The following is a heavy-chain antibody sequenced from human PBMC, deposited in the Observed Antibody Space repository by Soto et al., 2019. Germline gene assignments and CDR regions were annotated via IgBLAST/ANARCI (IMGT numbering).Heavy chain of an antibody. CDR2: ISGSGGST. Sequence: GGSLRLSCAASGFTFSSYAMSWVRQAPGKGLEWVSAISGSGGSTYYADSVKGRFTISRDNSKNTLYLQMNSLRAEDTAVYYCAKATWPDFRSGYYRNYYYGMDVWGQGTTVTVSS. J-gene: IGHJ6*02. CDR3: AKATWPDFRSGYYRNYYYGMDV. V-gene: IGHV3-23*01. CDR1: GFTFSSYA. D-gene: IGHD3-3*01.